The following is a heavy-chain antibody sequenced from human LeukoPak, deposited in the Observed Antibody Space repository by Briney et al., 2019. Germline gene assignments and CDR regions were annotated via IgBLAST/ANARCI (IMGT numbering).Heavy chain of an antibody. Sequence: GESLKISCEGPRHSFHSQWIGWVRQMPGKGLEWMGIIYPSDSDTRYSPSFQGQVTISADKSISTAYLQWSSLKASDTAMYYCARLPRYSSQQTYYYYGMDVWGQGTTVTVSS. CDR3: ARLPRYSSQQTYYYYGMDV. CDR2: IYPSDSDT. V-gene: IGHV5-51*01. J-gene: IGHJ6*02. D-gene: IGHD6-13*01. CDR1: RHSFHSQW.